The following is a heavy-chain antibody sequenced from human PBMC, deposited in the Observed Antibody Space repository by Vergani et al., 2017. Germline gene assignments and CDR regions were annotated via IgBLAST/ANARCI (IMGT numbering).Heavy chain of an antibody. D-gene: IGHD2-2*01. V-gene: IGHV1-69*04. CDR3: ARRGGTSRYGDQYYFDY. CDR2: IIPILGIA. Sequence: QVQLVQSGAEVKKPGSSVKVSCKASGGTFSSYAISWVRQAPGQGLEWMGRIIPILGIANYAQKFQGRVTITADKSTSTAYIEVSSLRSEDTAVYYCARRGGTSRYGDQYYFDYWGQGTLVTVSS. J-gene: IGHJ4*02. CDR1: GGTFSSYA.